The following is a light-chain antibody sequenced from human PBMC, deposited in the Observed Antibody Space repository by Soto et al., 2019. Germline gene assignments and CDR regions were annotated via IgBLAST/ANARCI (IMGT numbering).Light chain of an antibody. Sequence: IVITQSSATLAVSPGERATLSCRAIQSVISDLAWYQQKPGQVPSLLIYGASSMAAGIPDRFSGSGSGTDFTLTISSLEPEDFAVYYCQKYGSAPRTFGQGTKVDI. J-gene: IGKJ1*01. V-gene: IGKV3-20*01. CDR1: QSVISD. CDR3: QKYGSAPRT. CDR2: GAS.